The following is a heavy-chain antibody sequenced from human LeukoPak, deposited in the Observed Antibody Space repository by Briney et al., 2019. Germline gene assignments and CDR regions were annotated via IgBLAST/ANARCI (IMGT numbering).Heavy chain of an antibody. V-gene: IGHV3-21*04. D-gene: IGHD2-8*02. CDR1: GFIFSNYG. Sequence: PGGSLRLSCAASGFIFSNYGMNWVRQAPGKGLEWVAAISASGSATSYADSVKGRFTISRDNAKNSLYLQMNSLRAEDTAVYYCARAVVYATWFDPWGQGTLVTVSS. J-gene: IGHJ5*02. CDR3: ARAVVYATWFDP. CDR2: ISASGSAT.